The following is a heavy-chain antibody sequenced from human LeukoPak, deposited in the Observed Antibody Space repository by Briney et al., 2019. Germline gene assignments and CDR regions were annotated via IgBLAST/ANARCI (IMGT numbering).Heavy chain of an antibody. CDR2: INRDGTKT. CDR3: ATAPAAADSS. D-gene: IGHD6-13*01. CDR1: GFTFTSFW. V-gene: IGHV3-7*01. Sequence: GGSLRLSCAASGFTFTSFWMIWVRQSPGKGLEGVANINRDGTKTTYVDSVKGRFTISRDNAKNSLFLHMSSLRAEDTAVYYCATAPAAADSSWGQGTLVAVSS. J-gene: IGHJ5*02.